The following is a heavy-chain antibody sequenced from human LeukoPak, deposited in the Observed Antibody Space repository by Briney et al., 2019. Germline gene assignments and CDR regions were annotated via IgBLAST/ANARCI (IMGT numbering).Heavy chain of an antibody. CDR3: ARGSGYSYGPFDY. V-gene: IGHV1-69*05. Sequence: SVKVSCKASGGTFSSYAISWVRQAPGQGLGWMGRIIPIFGTANYAQKFQGRVTITTDESTSTAYMELSSLRSEDTAVYYCARGSGYSYGPFDYWGQGTLVTVSS. D-gene: IGHD5-18*01. J-gene: IGHJ4*02. CDR2: IIPIFGTA. CDR1: GGTFSSYA.